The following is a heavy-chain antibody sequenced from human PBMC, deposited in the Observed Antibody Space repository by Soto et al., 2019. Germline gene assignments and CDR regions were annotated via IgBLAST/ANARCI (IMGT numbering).Heavy chain of an antibody. V-gene: IGHV4-30-2*01. CDR2: IYHSGST. Sequence: PSETLSLTCAVSGGSISSGGYSWSWIRQPPGKGLEWIGYIYHSGSTYYNPSLKSRVTISVDRSKNQFSLKLSSVTTADTAVYYCARDKITGLFDYWGQRTLDTVSS. CDR1: GGSISSGGYS. J-gene: IGHJ4*02. D-gene: IGHD2-8*02. CDR3: ARDKITGLFDY.